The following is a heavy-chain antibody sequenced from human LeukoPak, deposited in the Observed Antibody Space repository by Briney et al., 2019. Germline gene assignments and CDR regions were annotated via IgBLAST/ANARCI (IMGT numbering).Heavy chain of an antibody. J-gene: IGHJ4*02. CDR1: GGSLSGYY. CDR2: INHSGST. D-gene: IGHD5-24*01. CDR3: ARYSKNNGYNYDY. Sequence: SETLSLTCAVYGGSLSGYYWSWIRQPPGKGLEWIGEINHSGSTNYNPSLKSRVTISVDTSKNQFSLKLSSVTAADTAVYYCARYSKNNGYNYDYWGQGTLVTVSS. V-gene: IGHV4-34*01.